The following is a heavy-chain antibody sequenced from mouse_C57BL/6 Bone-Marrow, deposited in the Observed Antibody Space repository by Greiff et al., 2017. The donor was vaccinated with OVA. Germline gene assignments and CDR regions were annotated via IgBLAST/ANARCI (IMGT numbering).Heavy chain of an antibody. CDR1: GFSLTSYG. D-gene: IGHD1-1*01. Sequence: VKLQESGPGLVQPSQSLSITCTVSGFSLTSYGVHWVRQPPGKGLEWLGVIWSGGSTDYNAAFITRLGISKDNSNSQVFFKMNSLQADDTAIYYCAKHITTAMDYWGQGTSVTVSS. CDR2: IWSGGST. CDR3: AKHITTAMDY. J-gene: IGHJ4*01. V-gene: IGHV2-4*01.